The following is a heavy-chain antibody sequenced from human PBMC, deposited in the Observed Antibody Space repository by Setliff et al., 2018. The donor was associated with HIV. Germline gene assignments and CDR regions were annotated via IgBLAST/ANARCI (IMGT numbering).Heavy chain of an antibody. CDR1: GFTFTNHA. Sequence: LRLSCATSGFTFTNHAMHWVRQAPGKGLEWVSGISWNSGSIGYADSVKGRFTISRDNAKNSLYLQMNSLRAEDTALYYCAKGLGVWGSYRYSYYFDYWGQGTLVTVSS. V-gene: IGHV3-9*01. D-gene: IGHD3-16*02. CDR2: ISWNSGSI. CDR3: AKGLGVWGSYRYSYYFDY. J-gene: IGHJ4*02.